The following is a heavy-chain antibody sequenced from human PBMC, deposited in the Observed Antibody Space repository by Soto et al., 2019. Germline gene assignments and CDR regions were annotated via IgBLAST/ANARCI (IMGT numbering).Heavy chain of an antibody. D-gene: IGHD3-10*01. CDR3: VWWFVSGNYYKMFFDH. Sequence: QVQLIQSGPEVKKPGASVKVSCKVSGHTLSEFSMYWVRQAPGKGLEWMGGFDHEENAPIYAQKCHGRVTMTEETSSNTAFIELRSLRSDDTAVYYCVWWFVSGNYYKMFFDHWGQGTLVTVSS. CDR2: FDHEENAP. J-gene: IGHJ4*02. CDR1: GHTLSEFS. V-gene: IGHV1-24*01.